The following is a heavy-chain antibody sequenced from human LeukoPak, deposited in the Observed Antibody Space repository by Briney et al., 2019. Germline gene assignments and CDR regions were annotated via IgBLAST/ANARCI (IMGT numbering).Heavy chain of an antibody. Sequence: SQTLSLTCAVSGDSVSSNSATWNWIRQSPSRGLEWLGRTYYRSKWYNDYAVAVKSRITINADTSKNQFSLHLNSVTPGDTAVYYCARKEFGHFQLGFDPWGQGTLVTVSS. V-gene: IGHV6-1*01. CDR3: ARKEFGHFQLGFDP. J-gene: IGHJ5*02. D-gene: IGHD3-10*01. CDR1: GDSVSSNSAT. CDR2: TYYRSKWYN.